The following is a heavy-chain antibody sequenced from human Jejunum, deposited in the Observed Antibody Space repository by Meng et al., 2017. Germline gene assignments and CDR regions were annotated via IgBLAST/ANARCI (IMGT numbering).Heavy chain of an antibody. CDR1: GLSLTVRGVG. Sequence: SGPTLAKPTQTLTLTCTFSGLSLTVRGVGVGWIRQPPGKALEWLALIYWDDDKRYSPSLKSRLSITKDTSKNQVVLTMTNVNPVDTATYYCAKDWSDTAFDYWGQGTPVTVSS. CDR3: AKDWSDTAFDY. J-gene: IGHJ4*02. CDR2: IYWDDDK. D-gene: IGHD3-9*01. V-gene: IGHV2-5*02.